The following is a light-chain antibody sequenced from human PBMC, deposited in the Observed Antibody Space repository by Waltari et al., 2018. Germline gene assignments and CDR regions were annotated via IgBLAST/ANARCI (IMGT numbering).Light chain of an antibody. CDR2: GAS. J-gene: IGKJ1*01. Sequence: SCRASQSVSRSLAWYQQKPGQAPRILIYGASNRAAGIPDRFSGSGSGTDFSLTISRLEPEDFAVYYCQHYVRLPATFGQGTKVEIK. CDR1: QSVSRS. CDR3: QHYVRLPAT. V-gene: IGKV3-20*01.